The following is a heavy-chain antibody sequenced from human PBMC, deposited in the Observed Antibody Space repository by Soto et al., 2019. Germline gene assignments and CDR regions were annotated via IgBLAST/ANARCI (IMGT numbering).Heavy chain of an antibody. CDR3: AKGALVGATVMDY. D-gene: IGHD1-26*01. CDR2: ISGSGCST. Sequence: WVSLRLSCSASGFTFSSYAMGWVRQAPGKGLEWVSAISGSGCSTYYADSVKGRFTISRDNSKNTLYLQMNSLRAEDTAVYYCAKGALVGATVMDYWGQGTLVTVSS. J-gene: IGHJ4*02. V-gene: IGHV3-23*01. CDR1: GFTFSSYA.